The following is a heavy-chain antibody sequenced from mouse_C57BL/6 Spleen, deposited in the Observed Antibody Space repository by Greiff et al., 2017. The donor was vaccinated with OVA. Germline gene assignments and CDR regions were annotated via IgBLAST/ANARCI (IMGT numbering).Heavy chain of an antibody. CDR1: GFTFSSYG. Sequence: EVMLVESGGDLVKPGGSLKLSCAASGFTFSSYGMSWVRQTPDKRLEWVATISSGGSYTYYPDSVKGRFTISRDNAKNTLYLQTSSLKSEDTAMYYCARQAYYSNYYYFDYWGQGTTLTVSS. CDR2: ISSGGSYT. V-gene: IGHV5-6*01. CDR3: ARQAYYSNYYYFDY. J-gene: IGHJ2*01. D-gene: IGHD2-5*01.